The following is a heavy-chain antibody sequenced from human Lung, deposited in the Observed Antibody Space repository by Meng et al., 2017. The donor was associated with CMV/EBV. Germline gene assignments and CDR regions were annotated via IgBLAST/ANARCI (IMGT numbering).Heavy chain of an antibody. Sequence: KVSCXGSGYSFTSYWIGWVRQMPGKGLEWMGIIYPGDSDTRYSPSFQGQVTISADKSISTAYLQWSSLKASDTAMYYCARSFYDFWSGYTDYYYGMDVWGQGTTVTVSS. CDR2: IYPGDSDT. V-gene: IGHV5-51*01. J-gene: IGHJ6*02. CDR3: ARSFYDFWSGYTDYYYGMDV. CDR1: GYSFTSYW. D-gene: IGHD3-3*01.